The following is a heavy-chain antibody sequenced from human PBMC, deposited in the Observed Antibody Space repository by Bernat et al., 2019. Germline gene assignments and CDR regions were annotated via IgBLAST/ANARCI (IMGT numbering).Heavy chain of an antibody. J-gene: IGHJ6*03. CDR1: GYTFTSYY. V-gene: IGHV1-46*01. D-gene: IGHD6-6*01. Sequence: QVQLVQSGAGVKKPGASVKVSCKASGYTFTSYYMHWVRQAPGQGLEWMGIINPSGGSTTYAQKFQGRVTMTRDTSTSTVYMELSSLRSEDTAVYYCARNPEYSRNYYYYYMDVWGKGTTVTVSS. CDR3: ARNPEYSRNYYYYYMDV. CDR2: INPSGGST.